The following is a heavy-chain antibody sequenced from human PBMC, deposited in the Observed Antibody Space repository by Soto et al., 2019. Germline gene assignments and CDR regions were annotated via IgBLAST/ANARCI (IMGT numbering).Heavy chain of an antibody. V-gene: IGHV3-23*01. Sequence: EVQLLESGGGLVQPGGSLRLSCAASGFTFSNYAMNWVRQAPGKGLEWVSTISSSSGSTYYADSVKGRFTISRDNSKNFLYRQMNSLRGDDTAVYYCARVGSERYSGQHSDYWGQGTLVTIST. CDR1: GFTFSNYA. D-gene: IGHD5-12*01. J-gene: IGHJ4*02. CDR3: ARVGSERYSGQHSDY. CDR2: ISSSSGST.